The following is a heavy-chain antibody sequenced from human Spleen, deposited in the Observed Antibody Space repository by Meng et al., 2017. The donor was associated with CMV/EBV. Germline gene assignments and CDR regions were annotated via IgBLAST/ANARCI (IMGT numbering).Heavy chain of an antibody. CDR3: ARRLGYCSSTSCFFDY. J-gene: IGHJ4*02. CDR1: GGAFSGYD. CDR2: INHSGST. D-gene: IGHD2-2*01. Sequence: YGGAFSGYDWSWIRQPPGKGLEWIGEINHSGSTNYNPSLKSRVTISVDTSKNQFSLKLSSVTAADTAVYYCARRLGYCSSTSCFFDYWGQGTLVTVSS. V-gene: IGHV4-34*01.